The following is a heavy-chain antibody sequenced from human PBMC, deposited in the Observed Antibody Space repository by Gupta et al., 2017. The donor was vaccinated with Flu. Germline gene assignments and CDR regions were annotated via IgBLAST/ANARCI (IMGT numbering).Heavy chain of an antibody. CDR1: GYTFTTYW. D-gene: IGHD6-6*01. CDR3: ARGRLAARPWLPFDI. J-gene: IGHJ3*02. Sequence: SGAEVKKPGESLKISCTGSGYTFTTYWIAWVRQMPGKGLEWMGVIYPGDSDTRYSPSLQGQVTISAAKSISTAYLQWSSLKASDTAMYYCARGRLAARPWLPFDIWGQGTMVTGSS. V-gene: IGHV5-51*03. CDR2: IYPGDSDT.